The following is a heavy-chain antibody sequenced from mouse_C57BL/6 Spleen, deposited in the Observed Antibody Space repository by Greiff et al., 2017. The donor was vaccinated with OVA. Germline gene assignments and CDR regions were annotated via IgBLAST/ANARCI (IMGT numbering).Heavy chain of an antibody. D-gene: IGHD1-1*01. J-gene: IGHJ2*01. CDR2: IDPEDGDT. CDR1: GFNIKDYY. CDR3: TKDYGSTSFDY. V-gene: IGHV14-1*01. Sequence: EVQLQQSGAELVRPGASVKLSCTASGFNIKDYYMHWVKQRPEQGLEWIGRIDPEDGDTEYAPKFQGKATMTADTSSNTAYLQLSSLTSEDTAVYYCTKDYGSTSFDYWGQGTTLTVSS.